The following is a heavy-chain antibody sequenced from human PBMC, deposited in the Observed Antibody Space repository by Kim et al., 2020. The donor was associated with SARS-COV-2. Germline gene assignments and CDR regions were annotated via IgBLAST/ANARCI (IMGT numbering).Heavy chain of an antibody. D-gene: IGHD1-26*01. Sequence: AQKLQGRVTMTTDTSTSTAYMELRSLGSDDTAVYYCARDYGWEPRGAADYWGQGTLVTVSS. CDR3: ARDYGWEPRGAADY. V-gene: IGHV1-18*01. J-gene: IGHJ4*02.